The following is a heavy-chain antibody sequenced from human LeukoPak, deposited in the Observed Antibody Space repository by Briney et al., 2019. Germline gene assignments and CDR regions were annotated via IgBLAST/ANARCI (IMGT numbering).Heavy chain of an antibody. CDR2: ISGDLRYI. D-gene: IGHD4-17*01. CDR3: ARDYDYGDYPGY. CDR1: GFSFSSYS. V-gene: IGHV3-21*04. Sequence: PGESLRLSCAASGFSFSSYSVNWVRQAPGKGLEWVSSISGDLRYISYADSVKGRFTISRDNAKNSLYLQMNSLRAEDTALYYCARDYDYGDYPGYWGQGTLVTVSS. J-gene: IGHJ4*02.